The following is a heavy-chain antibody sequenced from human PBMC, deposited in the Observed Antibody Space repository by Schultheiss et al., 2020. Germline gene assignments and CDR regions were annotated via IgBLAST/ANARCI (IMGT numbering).Heavy chain of an antibody. CDR3: AKDIWAIVKGAFDI. D-gene: IGHD3-16*01. J-gene: IGHJ3*02. Sequence: GGSLRLSCAVSGFNFDDYAMHWVRQAPGKGLEWVSGIGWNSGSIGYADSLKGRFTISRDNAKNSLYLQMDSLRPEDTALYYCAKDIWAIVKGAFDIWGQGTMVTVSS. V-gene: IGHV3-9*01. CDR1: GFNFDDYA. CDR2: IGWNSGSI.